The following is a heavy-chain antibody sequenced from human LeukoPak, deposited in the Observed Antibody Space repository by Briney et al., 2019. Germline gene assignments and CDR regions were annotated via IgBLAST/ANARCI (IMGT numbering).Heavy chain of an antibody. J-gene: IGHJ4*02. CDR2: ISSSSSTI. CDR1: GFTFSDYY. V-gene: IGHV3-11*01. CDR3: ARLYYYDSSGYYNDY. Sequence: GGSLRLSCAASGFTFSDYYMSWIRQAPGKGLEWVSYISSSSSTIYYADSVKGRFTISRDNAKNSLYLQMNSLRAEDTAVYYCARLYYYDSSGYYNDYWGQATLVTVSS. D-gene: IGHD3-22*01.